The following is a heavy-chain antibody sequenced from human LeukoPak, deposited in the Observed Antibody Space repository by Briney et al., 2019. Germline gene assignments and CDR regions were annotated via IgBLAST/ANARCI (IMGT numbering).Heavy chain of an antibody. CDR2: IIPILGIA. CDR1: GGTFSSYA. CDR3: ARDLYSGHEGNAFDI. V-gene: IGHV1-69*04. J-gene: IGHJ3*02. D-gene: IGHD5-12*01. Sequence: SVKVSCKASGGTFSSYAITWVRQAPGQGLEWMGRIIPILGIANYAQKFQGRVTIIAGKSTSTAYMELSSLRSEDTAVYYCARDLYSGHEGNAFDIWGQGTMVTVSS.